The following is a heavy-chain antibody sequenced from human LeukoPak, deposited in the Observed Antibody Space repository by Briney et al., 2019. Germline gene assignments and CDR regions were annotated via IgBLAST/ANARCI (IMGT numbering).Heavy chain of an antibody. D-gene: IGHD1-14*01. CDR3: ARMRLPDHDAFDI. Sequence: SETLSLTCTVSGGSISSGSYHWSWIRQPPGKGLEWIGYIYYSGSTNYNPSLKSRVTISVDTSKNQFSLKLSSVTAADTAVYYCARMRLPDHDAFDIWGQGTMVTVSS. CDR1: GGSISSGSYH. J-gene: IGHJ3*02. V-gene: IGHV4-61*01. CDR2: IYYSGST.